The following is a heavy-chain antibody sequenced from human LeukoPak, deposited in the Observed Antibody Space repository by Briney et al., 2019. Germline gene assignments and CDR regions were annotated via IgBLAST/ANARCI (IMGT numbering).Heavy chain of an antibody. Sequence: PGGSLRLSCAASGFTFSSYAMHWVRQAPGKGLEWVAVISYDGSNKYYADSVKGRFTISRDNSKNTLYLRMNSLRAEDTAVYYCARRTNYDSSGYYRAPYYYYGMDVWGQGTTVTVSS. CDR1: GFTFSSYA. V-gene: IGHV3-30-3*01. CDR2: ISYDGSNK. D-gene: IGHD3-22*01. J-gene: IGHJ6*02. CDR3: ARRTNYDSSGYYRAPYYYYGMDV.